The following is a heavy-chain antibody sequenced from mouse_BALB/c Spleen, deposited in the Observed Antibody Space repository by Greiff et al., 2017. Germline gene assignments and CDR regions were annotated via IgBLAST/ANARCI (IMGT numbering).Heavy chain of an antibody. D-gene: IGHD4-1*01. CDR2: INSNGGST. Sequence: DVMLVESGGGLVQPGGSLKLSCAASGFTFSSYGMSWVRQTPDKRLELVATINSNGGSTYYPDSVKGRFTISRDNAKNTLYLQMSSLKSEDTAMYYCARDPGSWYFDVWGAWTTVTVSS. V-gene: IGHV5-6-3*01. CDR1: GFTFSSYG. J-gene: IGHJ1*01. CDR3: ARDPGSWYFDV.